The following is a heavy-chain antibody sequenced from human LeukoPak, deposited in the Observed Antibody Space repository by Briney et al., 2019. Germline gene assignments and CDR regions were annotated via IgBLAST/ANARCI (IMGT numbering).Heavy chain of an antibody. CDR3: ATPYCSGISCLDVFNV. J-gene: IGHJ3*01. Sequence: SQTLSLTCNVSGVSISDGRYYWAWIRQVPGKGLEWIVYKYYSGSAKYNPSLKSRLTISIDTPENQFSLHLSSVTTADTASDYCATPYCSGISCLDVFNVWGQGRRVTVSS. V-gene: IGHV4-31*02. CDR2: KYYSGSA. D-gene: IGHD2-2*01. CDR1: GVSISDGRYY.